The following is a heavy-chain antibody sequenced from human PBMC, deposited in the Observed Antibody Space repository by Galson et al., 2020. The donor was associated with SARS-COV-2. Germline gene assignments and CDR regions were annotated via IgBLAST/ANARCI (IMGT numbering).Heavy chain of an antibody. CDR3: AATGGYCTTTSCYGGGWWFDP. CDR2: ISSDGSST. Sequence: ALHGESLKISCAASGFTFRRYWMHWVRQAPGKGLVWVSRISSDGSSTSYADSVKGRFTISRDNAKNTLYLQMNSLRAEDTAVYYCAATGGYCTTTSCYGGGWWFDPWGQGTLVTVSS. V-gene: IGHV3-74*01. CDR1: GFTFRRYW. J-gene: IGHJ5*02. D-gene: IGHD2-2*01.